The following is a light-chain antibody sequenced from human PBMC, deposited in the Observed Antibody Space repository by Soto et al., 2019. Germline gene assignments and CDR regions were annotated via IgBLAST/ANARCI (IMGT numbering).Light chain of an antibody. CDR3: QHYVTSSIT. Sequence: EVVLTQSPGTLSLSPGERVTILCLASQSVSSTSLAWYQQKPGQTPRLLIDGASSRATGTPDRISGGGSGTHFTLTISRLEPEDFAVYYCQHYVTSSITFGQGTRLEIK. J-gene: IGKJ5*01. V-gene: IGKV3-20*01. CDR2: GAS. CDR1: QSVSSTS.